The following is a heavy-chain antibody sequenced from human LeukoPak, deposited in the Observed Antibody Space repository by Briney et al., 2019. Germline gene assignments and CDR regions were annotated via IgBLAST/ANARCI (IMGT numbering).Heavy chain of an antibody. CDR3: ARQVRDLSSGDQNFDY. V-gene: IGHV5-51*01. CDR1: GYSFTSYW. CDR2: IYPGDSDT. D-gene: IGHD6-19*01. Sequence: GESLKISCKGSGYSFTSYWIGWVRQMPGKGLEWMGVIYPGDSDTRYSPSFQGQVTISADKSISTAYLQWSSLKASDTAMYYCARQVRDLSSGDQNFDYWGQGTLVTVSS. J-gene: IGHJ4*02.